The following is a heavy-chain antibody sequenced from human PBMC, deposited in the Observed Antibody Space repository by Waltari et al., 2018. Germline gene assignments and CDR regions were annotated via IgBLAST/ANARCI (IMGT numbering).Heavy chain of an antibody. V-gene: IGHV4-59*01. Sequence: QVQLQESGPGLVKPSETLSLTCTVPGCSISSYYWSWIRQPPGKGLEWIGYIYYSGSTNYNPSLKSRVTISVDTSKNQFSLKLSSVTAADTAVYYCARVQLRVATIGFDIWGQGTMVTVSS. CDR1: GCSISSYY. D-gene: IGHD2-2*01. CDR2: IYYSGST. J-gene: IGHJ3*02. CDR3: ARVQLRVATIGFDI.